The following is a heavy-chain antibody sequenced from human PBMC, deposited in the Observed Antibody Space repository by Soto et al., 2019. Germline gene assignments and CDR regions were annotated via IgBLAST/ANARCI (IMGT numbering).Heavy chain of an antibody. D-gene: IGHD3-3*01. CDR2: INHSGST. CDR3: AQGGIFGVVIDNNWFDP. Sequence: QVQLQQWGAGLLKPSETLSLTCAVYGGSFSGYYWSWIRQPPAKGLEWIGEINHSGSTNYNPSLKSRVTISVDTSKNQFSLKLSSVTAADTAVYYCAQGGIFGVVIDNNWFDPWGQGTLVTVSS. J-gene: IGHJ5*02. CDR1: GGSFSGYY. V-gene: IGHV4-34*01.